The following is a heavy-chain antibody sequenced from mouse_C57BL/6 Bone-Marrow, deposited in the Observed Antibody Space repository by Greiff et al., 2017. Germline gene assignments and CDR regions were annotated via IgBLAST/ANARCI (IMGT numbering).Heavy chain of an antibody. V-gene: IGHV1-72*01. J-gene: IGHJ4*01. Sequence: QVQLQQPGAELVKPGASVKLSCKASGYTFTSYWMHWVKQRPGRGLEWIGRIDPYSGGTKYNEKFKSKATLTVDKPSSTAYMQLSSLTSEDSAIYYCARVAYSNYVFYAMDYWGQGTSVTVSS. CDR2: IDPYSGGT. D-gene: IGHD2-5*01. CDR3: ARVAYSNYVFYAMDY. CDR1: GYTFTSYW.